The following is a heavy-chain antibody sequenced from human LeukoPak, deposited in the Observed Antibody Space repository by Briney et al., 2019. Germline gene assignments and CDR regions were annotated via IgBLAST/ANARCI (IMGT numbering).Heavy chain of an antibody. J-gene: IGHJ6*02. CDR1: GFTFSSYA. V-gene: IGHV3-30-3*01. CDR3: AREWPGIAAAGIAPYGMDV. D-gene: IGHD6-13*01. CDR2: ISYDGSNK. Sequence: GSLRLSCAASGFTFSSYAMHWVRRAPGKGLEWVAVISYDGSNKYYADSVKGRFTISRDNSKNTLYLQMNSLRAEDTAVYYCAREWPGIAAAGIAPYGMDVWGQGTTVTVSS.